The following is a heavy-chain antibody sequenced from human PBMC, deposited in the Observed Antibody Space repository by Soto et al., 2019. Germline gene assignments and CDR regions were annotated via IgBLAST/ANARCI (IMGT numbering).Heavy chain of an antibody. Sequence: ASVKVSCKASGYTFTSYDINWVRQATGQGLEWMGWMNPNSGNTGYAQKFQGRVTMTRNTSISTAYMELSSLRSEDTAVYYCARGLGYCSSTSCYRRDWFDPWGQGTQVTVSS. CDR3: ARGLGYCSSTSCYRRDWFDP. J-gene: IGHJ5*02. V-gene: IGHV1-8*01. CDR1: GYTFTSYD. CDR2: MNPNSGNT. D-gene: IGHD2-2*01.